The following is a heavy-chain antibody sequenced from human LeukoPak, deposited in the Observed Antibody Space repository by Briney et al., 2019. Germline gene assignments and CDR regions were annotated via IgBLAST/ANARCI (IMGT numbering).Heavy chain of an antibody. V-gene: IGHV1-24*01. D-gene: IGHD3-10*01. J-gene: IGHJ3*02. CDR3: ATGSLSPRLVTMVRGVIAAFDI. CDR2: FDPEDGET. Sequence: GASVKVSCKVSGYTLTELSMHWARQAPGKGLEWMGGFDPEDGETIYAQKFQGRVTMTEDTSTDTAYMELSSLRSEDTAVYYCATGSLSPRLVTMVRGVIAAFDIWGQGTMVTVSS. CDR1: GYTLTELS.